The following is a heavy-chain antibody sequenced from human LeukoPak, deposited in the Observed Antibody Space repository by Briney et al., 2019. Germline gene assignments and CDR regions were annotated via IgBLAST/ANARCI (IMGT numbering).Heavy chain of an antibody. V-gene: IGHV4-30-2*01. J-gene: IGHJ3*02. CDR3: ARGYGDNSGAFDI. Sequence: TSETLSLTCAVSGGSIVVAAYSWSWIRQPPGKGLEWIGYIYHTGRTYSSPSLKSRVTISVDRSKNQFSLNLSSVTAADTAVYYCARGYGDNSGAFDIWGQGTMVTVSS. CDR1: GGSIVVAAYS. CDR2: IYHTGRT. D-gene: IGHD4-23*01.